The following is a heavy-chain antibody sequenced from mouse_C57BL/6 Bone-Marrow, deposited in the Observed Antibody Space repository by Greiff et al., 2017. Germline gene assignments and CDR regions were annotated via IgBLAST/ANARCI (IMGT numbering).Heavy chain of an antibody. CDR3: ARYGSRSVAY. J-gene: IGHJ3*01. Sequence: EVMLVESGGGLVKPGGSLKLSCAASGFTFSSYAMSWVRQTPEKRLEWVATISDGGSYTYYPDNVKGRFTISRDNANNNLYLQMSHLKSEDPAMYYCARYGSRSVAYGGQGTLVTASA. D-gene: IGHD1-1*01. CDR1: GFTFSSYA. V-gene: IGHV5-4*03. CDR2: ISDGGSYT.